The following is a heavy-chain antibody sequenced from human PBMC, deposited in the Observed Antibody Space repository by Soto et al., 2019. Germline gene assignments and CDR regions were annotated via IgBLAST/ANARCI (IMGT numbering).Heavy chain of an antibody. D-gene: IGHD2-15*01. CDR2: IYYSGST. V-gene: IGHV4-59*01. J-gene: IGHJ5*02. CDR1: GGYISSYY. CDR3: ARVYCSGGSCYYVGMGWFDP. Sequence: SETLSLTWTVSGGYISSYYWSWIRQPPGKGLEWIGYIYYSGSTNYNPSLKSRVTISVDTSKNQFSLKLSSVTAADTAVYYCARVYCSGGSCYYVGMGWFDPWGQGTLVTVSS.